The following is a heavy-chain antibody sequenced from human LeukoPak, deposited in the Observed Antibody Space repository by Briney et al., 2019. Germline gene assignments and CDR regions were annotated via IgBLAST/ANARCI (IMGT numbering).Heavy chain of an antibody. CDR2: ISWNSGSI. CDR3: AKGFGCSSTSSYEDYYYMDV. V-gene: IGHV3-9*01. Sequence: QSGGSLRLSCAASGFTFDDYAMHWVRQAPGKGLEWVSGISWNSGSIGYADSVKGRFTISRDNAKNSLYLQMNSLRAEDTAVYYCAKGFGCSSTSSYEDYYYMDVWGKGTTVTISS. D-gene: IGHD2-2*01. J-gene: IGHJ6*03. CDR1: GFTFDDYA.